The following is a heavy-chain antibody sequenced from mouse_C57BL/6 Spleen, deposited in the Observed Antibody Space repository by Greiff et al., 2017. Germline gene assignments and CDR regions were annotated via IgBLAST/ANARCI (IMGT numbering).Heavy chain of an antibody. V-gene: IGHV5-15*01. CDR2: ISNLAYSI. D-gene: IGHD5-1*01. J-gene: IGHJ3*01. Sequence: EVQLVESGGGLVQPGGSLKLSCAASGFTFSDYGMAWVRQVPRKGPEWVAFISNLAYSIYYADTVTGRFTISRENAKNTLYLEMSSLRSEDTAMYYCARQSTGFAYWGQGTLVTVSA. CDR1: GFTFSDYG. CDR3: ARQSTGFAY.